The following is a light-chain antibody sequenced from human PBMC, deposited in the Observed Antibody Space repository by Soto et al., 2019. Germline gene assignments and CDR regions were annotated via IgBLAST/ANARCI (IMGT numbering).Light chain of an antibody. CDR3: QQLNSYPIT. CDR2: AAS. Sequence: DIQLTQSPSFLSASVGDRVTITCRASKGLSSDLAWYQQKPGKAPKLLIYAASTLQSGVPSRFSGSGSGTEFTLTISSLQPEDFANDYCQQLNSYPITFGRGTRLEIK. V-gene: IGKV1-9*01. CDR1: KGLSSD. J-gene: IGKJ5*01.